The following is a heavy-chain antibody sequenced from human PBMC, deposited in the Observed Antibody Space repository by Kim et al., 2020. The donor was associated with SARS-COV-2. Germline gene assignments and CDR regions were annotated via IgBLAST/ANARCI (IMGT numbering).Heavy chain of an antibody. J-gene: IGHJ4*02. CDR3: ARDTVGLWFPLDY. CDR1: GGTFSSYA. D-gene: IGHD5-18*01. V-gene: IGHV1-69*13. CDR2: IIPIFGTA. Sequence: SVKVSCKASGGTFSSYAISWVRQAPGQGLEWMGGIIPIFGTANYAQKFQGRVTITADESTSTAYMELSSLRSEDTAEYYCARDTVGLWFPLDYWGQGTLVTVSS.